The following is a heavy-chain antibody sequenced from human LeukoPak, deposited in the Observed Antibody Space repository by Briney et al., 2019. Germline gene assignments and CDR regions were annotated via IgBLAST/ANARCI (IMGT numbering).Heavy chain of an antibody. CDR2: VYYSGST. D-gene: IGHD2-15*01. CDR3: ARVGDNWFDP. V-gene: IGHV4-59*01. CDR1: GGSISSYY. Sequence: SETLSLTCTVSGGSISSYYWSWIRQPPGKGLEWIGYVYYSGSTNYNPSLKSRVTISVDTSKNQFSLKLSSVTAADTAVYHCARVGDNWFDPWGQGTLVTVSS. J-gene: IGHJ5*02.